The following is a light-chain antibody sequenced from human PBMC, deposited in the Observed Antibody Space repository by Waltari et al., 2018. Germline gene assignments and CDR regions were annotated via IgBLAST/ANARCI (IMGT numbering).Light chain of an antibody. CDR2: DVS. CDR1: SSDVGGFNY. J-gene: IGLJ3*02. CDR3: CSFTRESTWL. V-gene: IGLV2-14*01. Sequence: QSALTQPASVSGSPGQSFTISCTGSSSDVGGFNYVSWYQPHPGQAPKLLIFDVSHRPPGVSIRFSGSKSGNTASLTISGLQPEDESDYYCCSFTRESTWLYGGEPKLSVL.